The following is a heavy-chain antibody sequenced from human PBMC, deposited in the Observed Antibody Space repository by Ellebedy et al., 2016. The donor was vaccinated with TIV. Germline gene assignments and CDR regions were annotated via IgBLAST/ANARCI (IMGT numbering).Heavy chain of an antibody. CDR2: IIPTFGTA. V-gene: IGHV1-69*06. D-gene: IGHD3/OR15-3a*01. Sequence: ASVKVSCKASGGTFSSYGISWVRQAPGQGLEWMGGIIPTFGTANYAQKFQGRVTITGDKSTSTAYMELSRLRSEDTAGYYCARAPGDPWTGYMSHYYGMDVWGQGTTVTVSS. CDR3: ARAPGDPWTGYMSHYYGMDV. J-gene: IGHJ6*02. CDR1: GGTFSSYG.